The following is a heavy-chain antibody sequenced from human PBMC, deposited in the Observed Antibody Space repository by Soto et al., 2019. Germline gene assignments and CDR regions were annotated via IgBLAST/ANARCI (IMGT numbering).Heavy chain of an antibody. CDR1: GYSISSGYY. Sequence: SETLSLTCAVSGYSISSGYYWGWIRQPPGKGLEWIGSIYHSGGTYYNPSLKSRVTISVDTSKNQFSLKLSSVTAADTAVYYCARGDYSRGNWFDPWGQGTLVTVPS. V-gene: IGHV4-38-2*01. J-gene: IGHJ5*02. D-gene: IGHD4-4*01. CDR3: ARGDYSRGNWFDP. CDR2: IYHSGGT.